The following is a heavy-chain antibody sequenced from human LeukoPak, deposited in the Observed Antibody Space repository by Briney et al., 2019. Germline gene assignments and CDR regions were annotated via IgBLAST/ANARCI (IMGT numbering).Heavy chain of an antibody. D-gene: IGHD1-1*01. J-gene: IGHJ6*03. CDR1: GFTFSSYE. CDR3: ERDARNAGYYYYYMDV. CDR2: ISSSCSTI. Sequence: GGSLRLSCAASGFTFSSYEMNWVRQAPGKGLEWVSYISSSCSTIYYADSVKGRFTISRDNAKNSLYLQMNSLRAEDTAVYYCERDARNAGYYYYYMDVWGKGTTVTVSS. V-gene: IGHV3-48*03.